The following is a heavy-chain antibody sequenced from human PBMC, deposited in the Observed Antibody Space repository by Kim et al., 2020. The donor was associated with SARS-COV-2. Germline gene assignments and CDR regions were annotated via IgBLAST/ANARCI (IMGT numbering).Heavy chain of an antibody. J-gene: IGHJ4*02. CDR3: ARSPGIAVAGTEGFDY. V-gene: IGHV1-46*01. Sequence: KVPCRVTITHDTSTRRVYMELSSLRSEDTAVYYCARSPGIAVAGTEGFDYWGQGTLVTVSS. D-gene: IGHD6-19*01.